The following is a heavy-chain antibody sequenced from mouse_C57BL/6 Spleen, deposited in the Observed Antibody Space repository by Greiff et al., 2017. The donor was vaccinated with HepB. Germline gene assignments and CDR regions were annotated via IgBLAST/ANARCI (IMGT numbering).Heavy chain of an antibody. J-gene: IGHJ2*01. Sequence: QVQLQQSGAELVKPGASVKISCKASGYAFSSYWMNWVKQRPGKGLEWIGQIYPGDGDTNYNGKFKGKATLTADKSSSTAYMQLSSLTSEDSAVYFCARCGYGNYLDYWGQGTTLTVSS. D-gene: IGHD2-1*01. CDR3: ARCGYGNYLDY. CDR1: GYAFSSYW. CDR2: IYPGDGDT. V-gene: IGHV1-80*01.